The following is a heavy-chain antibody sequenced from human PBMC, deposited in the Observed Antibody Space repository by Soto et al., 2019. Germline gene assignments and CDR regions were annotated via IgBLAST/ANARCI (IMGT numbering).Heavy chain of an antibody. V-gene: IGHV3-53*04. J-gene: IGHJ4*02. CDR2: IYSNDKT. CDR1: GFSVSNNY. Sequence: GGSLRLSCAASGFSVSNNYLSWVRQAPGKGLEWVSIIYSNDKTFYADSVKGRFTISRQVSKNTLSLQMDSLRPEDTAVYYCATNRLSVFGVVPDFWGQGTLVTVS. D-gene: IGHD3-3*01. CDR3: ATNRLSVFGVVPDF.